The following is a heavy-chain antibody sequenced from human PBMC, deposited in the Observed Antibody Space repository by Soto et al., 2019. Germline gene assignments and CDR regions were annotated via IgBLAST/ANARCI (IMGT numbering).Heavy chain of an antibody. CDR3: ARDRRYIVGPEYYYYGMDV. CDR2: IYYSGST. D-gene: IGHD1-26*01. CDR1: GGSISSGGYY. J-gene: IGHJ6*02. Sequence: SETLSLSCTVSGGSISSGGYYWSWIRQHPGKGLEWIGYIYYSGSTYYNPSLKSRVTISVDTSKNQFSLKLSSVTAADTAVYYCARDRRYIVGPEYYYYGMDVWGQGTTVTVS. V-gene: IGHV4-31*03.